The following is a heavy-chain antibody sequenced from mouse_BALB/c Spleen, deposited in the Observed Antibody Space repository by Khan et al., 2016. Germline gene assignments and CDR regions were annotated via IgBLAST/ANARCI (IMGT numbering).Heavy chain of an antibody. D-gene: IGHD1-1*01. CDR1: GYTFTRFW. Sequence: QVQLQQSGAELAKPGASVKMSCTASGYTFTRFWMHWVKQRPGQGLEWIGYIYPGSNYTDYNQNFKDQATLTADKSSSTAYMLLSSLTSDDSAVDFCATEGYGNYLYQAMDYWGQGITVTVSS. CDR2: IYPGSNYT. J-gene: IGHJ4*01. V-gene: IGHV1-7*01. CDR3: ATEGYGNYLYQAMDY.